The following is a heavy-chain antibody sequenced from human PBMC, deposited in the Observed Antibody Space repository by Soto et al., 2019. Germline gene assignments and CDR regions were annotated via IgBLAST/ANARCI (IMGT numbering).Heavy chain of an antibody. CDR2: MKSKNDGGTT. CDR1: GFTFSKAW. CDR3: TTDPITSITMSTVSSAVDY. V-gene: IGHV3-15*01. D-gene: IGHD4-17*01. Sequence: EVQLVESGGGLVKTGGSLRLSCAASGFTFSKAWMSWVRQAPGKGLEWVGRMKSKNDGGTTYYAAPVKGRFNMSRDDSKNTLYLQMNSLKTEDTAVYYCTTDPITSITMSTVSSAVDYWGQATLVTVSS. J-gene: IGHJ4*02.